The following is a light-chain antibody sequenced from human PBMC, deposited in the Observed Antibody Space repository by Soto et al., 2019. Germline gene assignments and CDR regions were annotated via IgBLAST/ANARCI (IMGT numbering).Light chain of an antibody. CDR1: SSDVDAYNF. Sequence: QSVLTQPASVSGSPGQSIAISCTGTSSDVDAYNFVSWYQHHPGKAPKLMIFDVSNRPSGVSNRFSGSKSGNTASLTISGLQAEDEADYCCTSYTTSSTYVFGTGTKVTVL. V-gene: IGLV2-14*03. CDR2: DVS. J-gene: IGLJ1*01. CDR3: TSYTTSSTYV.